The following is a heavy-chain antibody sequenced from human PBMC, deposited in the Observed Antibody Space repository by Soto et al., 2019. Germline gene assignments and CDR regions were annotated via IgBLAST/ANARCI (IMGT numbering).Heavy chain of an antibody. CDR2: IYYSGRT. CDR3: ARRTVNIRTFYSGLKTHCFDY. Sequence: QLQLHESGPGLVKPSETLSLTCAVSGDSMSSSDYYWGWIRQPPGKGLEWIGRIYYSGRTYYNPSLRSRVAISVDMSKNQFSLKLQSVTAADTAIYYCARRTVNIRTFYSGLKTHCFDYWGQGAPVTVSS. J-gene: IGHJ4*02. D-gene: IGHD6-19*01. V-gene: IGHV4-39*01. CDR1: GDSMSSSDYY.